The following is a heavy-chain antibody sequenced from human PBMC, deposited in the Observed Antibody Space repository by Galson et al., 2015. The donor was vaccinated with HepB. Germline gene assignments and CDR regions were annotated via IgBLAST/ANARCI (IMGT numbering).Heavy chain of an antibody. J-gene: IGHJ6*02. CDR3: ARRGNDWKDYYYGMDV. V-gene: IGHV3-23*01. CDR2: ISGSDGST. Sequence: SLRLSCAASGFTFSTYAMSWVRQAPGKGLEWVSGISGSDGSTFYADSVKGRFSISRDNSKSTVYLQMNSLRGEYTAVYYCARRGNDWKDYYYGMDVWGQGTTVTVSS. CDR1: GFTFSTYA. D-gene: IGHD1-1*01.